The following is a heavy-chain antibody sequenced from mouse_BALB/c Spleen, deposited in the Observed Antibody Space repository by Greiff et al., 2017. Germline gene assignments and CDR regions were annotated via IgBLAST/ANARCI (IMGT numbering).Heavy chain of an antibody. CDR1: GFTFSSYA. J-gene: IGHJ4*01. CDR2: ISSGGST. CDR3: ARRIITTVVAPAMDY. D-gene: IGHD1-1*01. Sequence: EVKLMESGGGLVKPGGSLKLSCAASGFTFSSYAMYWVRQTPEKRLEWVASISSGGSTYYPDSVKGRFTISRDNARNILYLQMSSLRSEDTAMYYCARRIITTVVAPAMDYWGQGTSVTVSS. V-gene: IGHV5-6-5*01.